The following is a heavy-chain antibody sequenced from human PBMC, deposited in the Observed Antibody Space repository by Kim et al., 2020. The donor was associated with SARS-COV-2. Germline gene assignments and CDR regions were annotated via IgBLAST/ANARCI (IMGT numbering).Heavy chain of an antibody. J-gene: IGHJ4*02. CDR3: ARYSTVTHGYYFEY. V-gene: IGHV4-39*07. D-gene: IGHD4-17*01. Sequence: NPSLKSRVTISVATSKKQFSRKLSCVTAAETAVYYCARYSTVTHGYYFEYWGQGTLVTVSS.